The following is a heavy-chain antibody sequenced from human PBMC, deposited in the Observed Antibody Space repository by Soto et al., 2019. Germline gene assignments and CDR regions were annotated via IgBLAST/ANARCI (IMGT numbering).Heavy chain of an antibody. Sequence: ASVKVSCKASGYTFTSYGISWVRQAPGQGLEWMGWISAYNGNTNYAQKLQGRVTMTTDTSTSTAYMELRSLRSDDTAVYYCARGVVVTATYYYYYGMDVWGQWTTVTVSS. V-gene: IGHV1-18*01. D-gene: IGHD2-21*02. CDR2: ISAYNGNT. CDR3: ARGVVVTATYYYYYGMDV. J-gene: IGHJ6*02. CDR1: GYTFTSYG.